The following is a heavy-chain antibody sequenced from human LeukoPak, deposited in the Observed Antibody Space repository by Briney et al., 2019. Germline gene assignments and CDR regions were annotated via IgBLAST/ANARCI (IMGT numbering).Heavy chain of an antibody. V-gene: IGHV3-30*18. CDR3: AKDLRTSGYYYYFDQ. CDR1: GFTFSTYG. CDR2: ISYDGGNK. J-gene: IGHJ4*02. Sequence: GGSLRLSCAASGFTFSTYGMYWVRQAPGKGLEWVAVISYDGGNKYYADSVKGRLTISRDNSKKMVYLQMNSLRVEDTAVYYCAKDLRTSGYYYYFDQWGQGALVTVSS. D-gene: IGHD3-22*01.